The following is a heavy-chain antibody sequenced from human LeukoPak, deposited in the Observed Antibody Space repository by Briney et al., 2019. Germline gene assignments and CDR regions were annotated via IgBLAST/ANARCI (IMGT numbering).Heavy chain of an antibody. CDR1: GASISSYY. J-gene: IGHJ5*02. D-gene: IGHD2-15*01. CDR2: SHYTGST. Sequence: SETLSLTCSVSGASISSYYWSWIRQPPGKGLEWIGYSHYTGSTVYNPSLKSRVTISVDTSKNQLSLKLTSVTAADTAVYYCSRHATDSVVGGWFHPWGQGSLVTVSS. V-gene: IGHV4-59*08. CDR3: SRHATDSVVGGWFHP.